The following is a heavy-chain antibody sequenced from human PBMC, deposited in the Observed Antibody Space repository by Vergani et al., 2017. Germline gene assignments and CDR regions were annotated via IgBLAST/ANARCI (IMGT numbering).Heavy chain of an antibody. J-gene: IGHJ4*02. Sequence: QITLKESGPTLVKPTQTLTLTCTFSGFSLSTSGVGVGWIRQPPGKALVWLALIYWDDDKRYSPSLKSRLTITKDTSKNQVVLTMTNMDPVDTATYYCAHRPWPHYDILTGYYMGGYFDYWGQGTLVTVSS. CDR1: GFSLSTSGVG. D-gene: IGHD3-9*01. CDR2: IYWDDDK. CDR3: AHRPWPHYDILTGYYMGGYFDY. V-gene: IGHV2-5*02.